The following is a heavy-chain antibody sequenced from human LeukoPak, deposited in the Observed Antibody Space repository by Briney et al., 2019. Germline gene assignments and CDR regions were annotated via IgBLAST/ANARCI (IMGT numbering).Heavy chain of an antibody. Sequence: PSETLSLTCAVYGGSFSGYYWSWIRQPPGKGLEWIGEINHSGSTNYNPSLKSRVTISVDTSKNQFSLKLSSVTAADTAVYYCARATSLIPGSPGFDYWGQGTLVTVSS. D-gene: IGHD3-16*01. CDR1: GGSFSGYY. V-gene: IGHV4-34*01. CDR2: INHSGST. J-gene: IGHJ4*02. CDR3: ARATSLIPGSPGFDY.